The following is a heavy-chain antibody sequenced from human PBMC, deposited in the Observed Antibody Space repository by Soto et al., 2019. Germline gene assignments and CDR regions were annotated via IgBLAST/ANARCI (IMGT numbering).Heavy chain of an antibody. CDR3: ARDTPSSAQAPSYYYYGMDV. CDR1: GFTVSSNY. D-gene: IGHD3-3*01. V-gene: IGHV3-66*01. Sequence: EVQLVESGGGLVQPGGSLRLSCAASGFTVSSNYMSWVRQAPGKGLEWVSVIYSGGSTYYADSVKGRFTISRDNSKNTLYLQMNSLRAEDTAVYYCARDTPSSAQAPSYYYYGMDVWGQGTTVTVSS. CDR2: IYSGGST. J-gene: IGHJ6*02.